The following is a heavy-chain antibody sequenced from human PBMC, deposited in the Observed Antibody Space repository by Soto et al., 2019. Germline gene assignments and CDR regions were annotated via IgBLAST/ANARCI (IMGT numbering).Heavy chain of an antibody. CDR3: ARHILSTVTTEFNWFDP. J-gene: IGHJ5*02. CDR1: GGSISSSSYY. CDR2: IYYSGST. D-gene: IGHD4-17*01. V-gene: IGHV4-39*01. Sequence: PSETLSLTCTVSGGSISSSSYYWGWIRQPPGKGLEWIGSIYYSGSTYYNPSLKSRVTISVDTSKNQFSLKLSSVTAADTAVYYCARHILSTVTTEFNWFDPWGQGTLVTVSS.